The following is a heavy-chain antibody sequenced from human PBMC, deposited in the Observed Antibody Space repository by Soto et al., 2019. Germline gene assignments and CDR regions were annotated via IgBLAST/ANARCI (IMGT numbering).Heavy chain of an antibody. CDR1: GYSVTSYW. D-gene: IGHD3-22*01. J-gene: IGHJ5*02. Sequence: GACLKRSCKGSGYSVTSYWIGWVRQKNGKGLEWVGIIYPGDSDTRYSPSFQGQVTISADKSISTAYLQWSSLKASDTAMYYCARQGDDSSGYYTNWFDPWGQGTLVTVSS. CDR2: IYPGDSDT. CDR3: ARQGDDSSGYYTNWFDP. V-gene: IGHV5-51*01.